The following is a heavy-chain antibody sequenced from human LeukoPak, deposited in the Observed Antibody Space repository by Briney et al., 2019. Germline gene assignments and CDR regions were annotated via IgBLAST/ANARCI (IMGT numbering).Heavy chain of an antibody. CDR2: IIPIFGTA. D-gene: IGHD3-10*01. Sequence: VASVTVSCKASGGTFSSYAISWVRQAPGQGLEWMGGIIPIFGTANYAQKFQGRVTITADESTSTAYMELSSLRSEDTAVYYCARDSYYYGSGSNESYYYYYGMDVWGQGTTVTVSS. J-gene: IGHJ6*02. CDR3: ARDSYYYGSGSNESYYYYYGMDV. CDR1: GGTFSSYA. V-gene: IGHV1-69*13.